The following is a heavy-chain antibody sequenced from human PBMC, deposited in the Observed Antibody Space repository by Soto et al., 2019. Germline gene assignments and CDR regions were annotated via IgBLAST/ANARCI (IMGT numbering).Heavy chain of an antibody. CDR2: MYYSGET. V-gene: IGHV4-39*01. CDR3: ARHAAYDSVWGKSDGSDY. CDR1: GGSISSNSYY. Sequence: SETLSLTCTVSGGSISSNSYYWDWIRQPPGKGLGWIGSMYYSGETYHNPYLQSRVTISVDTSKNQFSLHLSSVTAEDTAVYYCARHAAYDSVWGKSDGSDYWGQGTMVTAS. D-gene: IGHD3-16*01. J-gene: IGHJ4*02.